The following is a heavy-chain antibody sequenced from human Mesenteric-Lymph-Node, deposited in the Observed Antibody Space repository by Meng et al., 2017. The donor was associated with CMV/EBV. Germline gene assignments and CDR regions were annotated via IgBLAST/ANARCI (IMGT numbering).Heavy chain of an antibody. Sequence: GESLKISCVASGFTFKTYAMNWVRQAPGKGLEWVAVISYDGSNKYYADSVKGRFTISRDNSKNTLYLQMNSLRAEDTAVYYCARVDCSSTSCYTRYYYYGMDVWGQGTTVTVSS. CDR2: ISYDGSNK. CDR3: ARVDCSSTSCYTRYYYYGMDV. D-gene: IGHD2-2*02. CDR1: GFTFKTYA. V-gene: IGHV3-30-3*01. J-gene: IGHJ6*02.